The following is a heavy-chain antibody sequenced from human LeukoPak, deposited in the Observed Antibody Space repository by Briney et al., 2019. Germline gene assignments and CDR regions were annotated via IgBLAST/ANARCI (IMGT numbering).Heavy chain of an antibody. CDR1: GGSISSGGYS. J-gene: IGHJ4*02. CDR3: ASHSGGYAY. Sequence: SQTLSLTCTVSGGSISSGGYSWSWIRQSPGKGLEWIGYIYYSDSTYYNPSLKSRVTISVDTSKNQFSLKLSSVTAADTAVYYCASHSGGYAYWGQGTLVTVSS. V-gene: IGHV4-30-4*07. D-gene: IGHD5-12*01. CDR2: IYYSDST.